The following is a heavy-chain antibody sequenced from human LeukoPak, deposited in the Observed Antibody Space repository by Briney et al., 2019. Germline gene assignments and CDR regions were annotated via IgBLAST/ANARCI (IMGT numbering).Heavy chain of an antibody. V-gene: IGHV1-18*01. CDR2: ISAYNGNT. CDR1: GYTFTSYG. D-gene: IGHD1/OR15-1a*01. CDR3: ARREERWNNYGMDV. J-gene: IGHJ6*02. Sequence: ASVKVSCKASGYTFTSYGISWVRQAPGQGLEWMGWISAYNGNTNYAQKLQGRVTMTTDTSTSTAYMELRSLRSDDTAVYYCARREERWNNYGMDVWGQGTTVTVSS.